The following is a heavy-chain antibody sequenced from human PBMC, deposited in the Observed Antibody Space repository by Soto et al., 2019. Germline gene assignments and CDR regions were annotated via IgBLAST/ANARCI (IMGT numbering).Heavy chain of an antibody. CDR3: ARDLRDIVLVPAAMRSYGMDV. CDR2: IIPIFGTA. Sequence: SVKVSCKASGGTFSSYAISWVRQAPGQGLEWMGGIIPIFGTANYAQKFQGRVTITADESTSTAYMELSSLRSEDTAVYYCARDLRDIVLVPAAMRSYGMDVWGQGTTVTVSS. CDR1: GGTFSSYA. D-gene: IGHD2-2*01. J-gene: IGHJ6*02. V-gene: IGHV1-69*13.